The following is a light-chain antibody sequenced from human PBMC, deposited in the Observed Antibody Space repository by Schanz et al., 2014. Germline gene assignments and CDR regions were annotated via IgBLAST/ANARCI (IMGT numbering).Light chain of an antibody. CDR2: DVS. CDR1: SSDVGSYNL. J-gene: IGLJ2*01. V-gene: IGLV2-23*02. CDR3: CSYSHTRTFVL. Sequence: QSALTQPASVSGSPGQSITISCTGTSSDVGSYNLVSWYQQHPGKAPKLMIYDVSNRPSGVSNRFSGSKSGNTASLTISGLQAEDEATYYCCSYSHTRTFVLFGGGTKLTV.